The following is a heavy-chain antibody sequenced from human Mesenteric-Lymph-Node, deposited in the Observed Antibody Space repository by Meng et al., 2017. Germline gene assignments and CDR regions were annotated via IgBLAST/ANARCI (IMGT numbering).Heavy chain of an antibody. Sequence: EGQVAESGVGLVQPWGSLRLSGAASGFAIETYVMNWIRQAPGKGLMWVSRISHDGASVTYADSVKGRFTSSRDNARNTLFLEMKSLRAEDTAAYYCARDRDWVVWDSWGQGTLVTVSS. J-gene: IGHJ5*01. CDR1: GFAIETYV. V-gene: IGHV3-74*03. CDR2: ISHDGASV. CDR3: ARDRDWVVWDS. D-gene: IGHD3/OR15-3a*01.